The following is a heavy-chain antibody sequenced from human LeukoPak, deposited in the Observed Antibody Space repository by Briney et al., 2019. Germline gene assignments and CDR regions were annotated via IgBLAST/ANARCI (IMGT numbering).Heavy chain of an antibody. J-gene: IGHJ4*02. CDR2: ISGSGGST. CDR1: GFTVSSNY. Sequence: PGGSLRLSCAASGFTVSSNYMSWVRQAPGKGLEWVSAISGSGGSTYYADSVKGRFTISRDNSKNTLYLQMNSLRAEDTAVYYCAKDVEYYYGSGSYYRDSWGQGTLVTVSS. D-gene: IGHD3-10*01. V-gene: IGHV3-23*01. CDR3: AKDVEYYYGSGSYYRDS.